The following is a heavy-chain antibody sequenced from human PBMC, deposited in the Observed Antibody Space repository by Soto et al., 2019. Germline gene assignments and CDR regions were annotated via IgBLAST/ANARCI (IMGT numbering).Heavy chain of an antibody. Sequence: GESLKLSCKGSGYSFTSYWISWVRQMPVKGLEWMGRIDPSDSYTNYSPSFQGHVTISADKSISTAYLQWSSLKASDTAMYYCARRPSDYDFWSGYEDVWGQGTTVTVSS. CDR2: IDPSDSYT. CDR3: ARRPSDYDFWSGYEDV. D-gene: IGHD3-3*01. CDR1: GYSFTSYW. V-gene: IGHV5-10-1*01. J-gene: IGHJ6*02.